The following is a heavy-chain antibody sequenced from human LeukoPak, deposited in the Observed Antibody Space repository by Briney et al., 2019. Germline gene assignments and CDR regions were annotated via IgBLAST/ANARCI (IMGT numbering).Heavy chain of an antibody. CDR1: GFTFSDYY. Sequence: NPGGSLRLSCAASGFTFSDYYMSWIRQAPGKGLEWASYISSSGSTIYYADSVKGRFTISRDNAKNSLYLQMNSLRAEDTAVYYCARGMGFCSGGSCENWFDPWGQGTLVTVSS. CDR2: ISSSGSTI. CDR3: ARGMGFCSGGSCENWFDP. V-gene: IGHV3-11*01. J-gene: IGHJ5*02. D-gene: IGHD2-15*01.